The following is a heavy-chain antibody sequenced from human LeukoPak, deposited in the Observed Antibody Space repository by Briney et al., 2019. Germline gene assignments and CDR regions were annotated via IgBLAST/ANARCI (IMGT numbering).Heavy chain of an antibody. Sequence: GGSLRLSCAASGFTFSSYEMNWVRQAPGKGLEWVSYISSSGSTIYYADSVKGRFTISRDNAKNSLYLQMNSLRAEDTAVYYCARTGYLHFDYWGQGTLVTVSS. V-gene: IGHV3-48*03. D-gene: IGHD3-9*01. CDR1: GFTFSSYE. CDR2: ISSSGSTI. J-gene: IGHJ4*02. CDR3: ARTGYLHFDY.